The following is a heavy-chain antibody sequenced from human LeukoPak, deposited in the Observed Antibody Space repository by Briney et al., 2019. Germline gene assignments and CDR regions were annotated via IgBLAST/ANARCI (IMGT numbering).Heavy chain of an antibody. J-gene: IGHJ6*03. CDR3: ARVGDGYNPYYYYMDV. V-gene: IGHV4-39*07. D-gene: IGHD5-24*01. CDR2: IYYSGST. Sequence: WVRQAPGKGLEWIGSIYYSGSTYYNPSLKSRVTISVDTSKNQFSLKLSSVTAADTAVYYCARVGDGYNPYYYYMDVWGKGTTVTVSS.